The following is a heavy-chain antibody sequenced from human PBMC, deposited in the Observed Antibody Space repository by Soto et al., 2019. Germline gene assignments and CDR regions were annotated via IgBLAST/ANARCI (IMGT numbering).Heavy chain of an antibody. CDR3: ASDRIAARPGYCYGMDV. D-gene: IGHD6-6*01. Sequence: SETLSLTCTVSGGSVSSGSYYWSWIRQPPGKGLEWIGYIYYSGSTNYNPSLKSRVTISVDTSKNQFSLRLSSVTAADTAVYYCASDRIAARPGYCYGMDVWGQGTTVTVSS. J-gene: IGHJ6*02. CDR1: GGSVSSGSYY. CDR2: IYYSGST. V-gene: IGHV4-61*01.